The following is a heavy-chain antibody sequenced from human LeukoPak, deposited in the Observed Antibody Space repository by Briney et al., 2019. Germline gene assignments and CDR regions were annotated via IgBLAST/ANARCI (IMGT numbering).Heavy chain of an antibody. CDR3: ATGSSAGEGAFDY. J-gene: IGHJ4*02. CDR1: GGTFSSYA. Sequence: SVNVSCTASGGTFSSYAISWVRQAPGQGLEWMGGIIPIFGTANYAQKFQGRVTITADESTSTAYMGLSSLRSEDTAVYYCATGSSAGEGAFDYWGQGTLVTVSS. V-gene: IGHV1-69*13. CDR2: IIPIFGTA. D-gene: IGHD3-10*01.